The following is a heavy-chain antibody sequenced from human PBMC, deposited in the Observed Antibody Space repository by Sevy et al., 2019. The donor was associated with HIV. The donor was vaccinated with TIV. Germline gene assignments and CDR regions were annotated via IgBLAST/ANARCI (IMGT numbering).Heavy chain of an antibody. D-gene: IGHD6-19*01. J-gene: IGHJ6*02. CDR1: GGSISGSNW. V-gene: IGHV4-4*02. CDR3: ATAITVTGYGMDV. Sequence: SETLSLTCAVSGGSISGSNWWSWVRQPPGKGLEWIGEIYHRGSTDYSSSLKRRVTISLDKSKNQVSLKMSSVTAADTAVYYCATAITVTGYGMDVWGQGTTVTVSS. CDR2: IYHRGST.